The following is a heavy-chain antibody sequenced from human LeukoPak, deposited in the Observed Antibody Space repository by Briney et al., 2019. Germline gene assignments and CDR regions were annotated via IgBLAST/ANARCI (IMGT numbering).Heavy chain of an antibody. D-gene: IGHD6-19*01. CDR1: GYAFTGYY. V-gene: IGHV1-2*02. Sequence: ASLKVSCKPSGYAFTGYYIHWLRPAPGQGLEWMGWINPNTGATNAQRFQGRVTMTRDTSINTAYMELSTLTSDDTGVYYCARDRVGSGWPRPYYFEKWGQGTLVTVSS. J-gene: IGHJ4*02. CDR2: INPNTGAT. CDR3: ARDRVGSGWPRPYYFEK.